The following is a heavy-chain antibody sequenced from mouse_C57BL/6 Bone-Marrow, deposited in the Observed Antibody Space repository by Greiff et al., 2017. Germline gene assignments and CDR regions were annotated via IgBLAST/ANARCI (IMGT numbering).Heavy chain of an antibody. D-gene: IGHD2-3*01. V-gene: IGHV1-69*01. Sequence: VQLQQPGAELVMPGASVKLSCKASGYTFTSYWMHWVKQRPGQGLEWIGEIDPSDSYTNYNQKFKGKSTLTVDKSSSTAYMQLSSLTSEDSAVCYCGTIYDGYPGAYWGQGTLVTVSA. CDR1: GYTFTSYW. CDR3: GTIYDGYPGAY. CDR2: IDPSDSYT. J-gene: IGHJ3*01.